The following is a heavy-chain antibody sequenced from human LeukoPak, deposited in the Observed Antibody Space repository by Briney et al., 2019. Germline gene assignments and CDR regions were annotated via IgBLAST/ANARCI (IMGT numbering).Heavy chain of an antibody. V-gene: IGHV3-13*05. CDR3: ARGNVSGWAFDY. Sequence: GGSLRLSCAASGFPFRNYDMHWVRQPTGRGLEWVSGISTTGDPYYPDSVQGRFTISSENGKNSLYLQMNSRRVGDTTVYYCARGNVSGWAFDYWGQGTLVTVSS. J-gene: IGHJ4*02. CDR2: ISTTGDP. CDR1: GFPFRNYD. D-gene: IGHD3-10*01.